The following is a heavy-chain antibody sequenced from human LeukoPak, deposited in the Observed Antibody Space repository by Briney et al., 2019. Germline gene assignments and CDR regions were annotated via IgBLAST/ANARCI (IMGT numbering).Heavy chain of an antibody. Sequence: SETLSLTCTVSGGSISSYYWSWIRQPAGKGLEWIGRIYTSGSTNYNPSLKSRVTTSVDTSKNQFSLKLSSVTAADTAVYYCARDQVLWFGRPYGMDVWGQGTTVTVSS. V-gene: IGHV4-4*07. J-gene: IGHJ6*02. CDR2: IYTSGST. CDR1: GGSISSYY. D-gene: IGHD3-10*01. CDR3: ARDQVLWFGRPYGMDV.